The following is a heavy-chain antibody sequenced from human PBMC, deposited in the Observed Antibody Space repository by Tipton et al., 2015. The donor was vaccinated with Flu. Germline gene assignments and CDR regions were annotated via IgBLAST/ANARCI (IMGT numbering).Heavy chain of an antibody. Sequence: TLSLTCTVSGGSISSYYWNWIRQRPGKGLEWIGYIYYSGSTSYNPSLKSRVSMSLDRSKNKFSLKLNFVTAADTAVYYCARDSSEMPTILAHWGQGARVTVSS. CDR3: ARDSSEMPTILAH. D-gene: IGHD5-24*01. CDR2: IYYSGST. V-gene: IGHV4-59*01. CDR1: GGSISSYY. J-gene: IGHJ4*02.